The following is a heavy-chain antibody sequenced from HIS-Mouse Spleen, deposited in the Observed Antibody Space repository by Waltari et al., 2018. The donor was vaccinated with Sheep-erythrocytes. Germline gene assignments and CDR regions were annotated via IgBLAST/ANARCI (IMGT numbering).Heavy chain of an antibody. V-gene: IGHV3-13*01. CDR3: ARANSGSYDDAFDI. Sequence: EVQLVESGGGLVQPGGSLRLSCAASGFTFSSYDMHWVRQATGRGWEWVTAIGTASDTYYPGSVKGRFTISRENAKNSLYLQMNSLRAGDTAVYYCARANSGSYDDAFDIWGQGTMVTVSS. J-gene: IGHJ3*02. CDR2: IGTASDT. D-gene: IGHD1-26*01. CDR1: GFTFSSYD.